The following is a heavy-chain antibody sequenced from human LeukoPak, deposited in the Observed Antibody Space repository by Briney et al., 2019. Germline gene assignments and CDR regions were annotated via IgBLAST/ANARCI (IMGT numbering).Heavy chain of an antibody. J-gene: IGHJ6*02. CDR1: GFTFRRYS. D-gene: IGHD6-19*01. CDR2: ISSSSSSI. Sequence: RGSPRLSCAASGFTFRRYSMTSVRHAPGKGLEYVSSISSSSSSIYYAASLKGRFTISRDNAKNSLYLHMNSPRAEDTAVYFCARAVAVAAPGAPYGMDVWGQGTTVTVSS. CDR3: ARAVAVAAPGAPYGMDV. V-gene: IGHV3-21*01.